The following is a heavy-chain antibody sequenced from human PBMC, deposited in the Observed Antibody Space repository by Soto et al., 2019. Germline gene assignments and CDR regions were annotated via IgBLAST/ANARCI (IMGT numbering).Heavy chain of an antibody. Sequence: PGGSLRLSCAAFGFTLDKYAMGWVRQAPVKGLEWVAESFSSGGTQYADSVKGRFTISRDNSRNMVFLQMNGLRVEDTALYYCARDREPDGIWTFDSWGQGALVTVSS. CDR3: ARDREPDGIWTFDS. CDR1: GFTLDKYA. J-gene: IGHJ4*02. CDR2: SFSSGGT. D-gene: IGHD3-9*01. V-gene: IGHV3-23*05.